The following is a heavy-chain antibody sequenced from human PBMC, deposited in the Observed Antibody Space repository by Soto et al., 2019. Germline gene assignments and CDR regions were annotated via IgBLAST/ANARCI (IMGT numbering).Heavy chain of an antibody. Sequence: QVQLVQSGAEMKKPGSSVKVSCQSSGGTFNTYAMNWVRQAPGQGPEWMGDISPMFGAANYAPKFQGRVTITADESTGTSYMQLGSLTSGDTALYCCAREVQVHTPAFVYWGQGTLVTVSS. J-gene: IGHJ4*02. V-gene: IGHV1-69*19. D-gene: IGHD3-10*01. CDR1: GGTFNTYA. CDR2: ISPMFGAA. CDR3: AREVQVHTPAFVY.